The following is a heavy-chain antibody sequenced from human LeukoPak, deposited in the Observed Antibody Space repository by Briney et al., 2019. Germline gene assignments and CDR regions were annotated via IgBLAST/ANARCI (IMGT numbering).Heavy chain of an antibody. D-gene: IGHD3-22*01. J-gene: IGHJ4*02. V-gene: IGHV3-33*06. Sequence: GGSLRLSCAASGFTFSSYGMHWVRQAPGKGLEWVAVIWYDGSNKYYADSVKGRFTISRDNSKNTLYLQMNSLRAEDTAVYYCAKMSYYYDSSDASFDYWGQGTLVTVSS. CDR2: IWYDGSNK. CDR1: GFTFSSYG. CDR3: AKMSYYYDSSDASFDY.